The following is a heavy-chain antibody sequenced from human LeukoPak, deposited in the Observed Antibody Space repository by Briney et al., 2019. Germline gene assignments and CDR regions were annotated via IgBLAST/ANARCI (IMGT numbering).Heavy chain of an antibody. J-gene: IGHJ6*03. D-gene: IGHD2-2*01. Sequence: TGGSLRLSCAASGFTFSSYWMSWVRQAPGQGLEWVANIKQDGSEKYYVDSVKGRFTISRDNAKNSLYLQMNSLRAEDTAVYYCARDQLDIAVVPSPTIALPGGVYYYYYYMDVWGKGTTVTVSS. CDR2: IKQDGSEK. V-gene: IGHV3-7*01. CDR3: ARDQLDIAVVPSPTIALPGGVYYYYYYMDV. CDR1: GFTFSSYW.